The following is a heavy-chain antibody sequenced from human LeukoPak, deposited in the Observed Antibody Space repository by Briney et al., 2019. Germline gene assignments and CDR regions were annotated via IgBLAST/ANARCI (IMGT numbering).Heavy chain of an antibody. J-gene: IGHJ6*03. CDR1: GGSISSYY. CDR3: ARDIDILTGRYYYMDV. D-gene: IGHD3-9*01. CDR2: MYTSGST. Sequence: SETLSLTCTVSGGSISSYYWSWIRQPAGKGLEWIGRMYTSGSTNYNPSLKSRVTMSVDTSKSQFSLKLSSVTAADTAAYYCARDIDILTGRYYYMDVWGKGTTVTVSS. V-gene: IGHV4-4*07.